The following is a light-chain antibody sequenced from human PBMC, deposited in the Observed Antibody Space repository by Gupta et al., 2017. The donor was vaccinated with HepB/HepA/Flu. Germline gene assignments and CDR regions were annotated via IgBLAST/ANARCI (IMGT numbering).Light chain of an antibody. CDR1: QDIRITY. J-gene: IGKJ5*01. CDR3: HQYNSSSGT. V-gene: IGKV3-20*01. Sequence: EVVLTQSPATLSLSPGERATLSCRASQDIRITYLAWYQEKPGQAPRLLIYGASNRATGIPVRFSGSGSGTDFTLTISILEPEDFAVYYCHQYNSSSGTFGQGTQVEIK. CDR2: GAS.